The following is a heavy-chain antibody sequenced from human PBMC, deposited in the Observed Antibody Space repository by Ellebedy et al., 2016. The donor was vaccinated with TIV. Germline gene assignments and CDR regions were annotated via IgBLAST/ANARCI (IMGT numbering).Heavy chain of an antibody. D-gene: IGHD2/OR15-2a*01. J-gene: IGHJ4*02. CDR2: INRDGSDT. V-gene: IGHV3-7*04. Sequence: GESLKISCTVSGFTFFNYWMTWVRQAPGKGLEWVAIINRDGSDTYYVDSVKGRFTVSRNNAKTSLYLQLNSLRAEDTAVYFCARGSGYSTTWSPLPIDYWGQGTLVTVSS. CDR3: ARGSGYSTTWSPLPIDY. CDR1: GFTFFNYW.